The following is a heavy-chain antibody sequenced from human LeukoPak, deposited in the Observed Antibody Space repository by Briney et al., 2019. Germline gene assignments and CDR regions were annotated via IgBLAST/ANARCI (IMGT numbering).Heavy chain of an antibody. V-gene: IGHV3-23*01. J-gene: IGHJ4*02. CDR1: GFTFSRFG. CDR3: AKDNYGDY. D-gene: IGHD4-11*01. CDR2: ISGSGGST. Sequence: GGSLRLSCAASGFTFSRFGMHWVRQAPGKGLEWVSAISGSGGSTYYADSVKGRFTISRDNSKNTLYLQMNSLRAEDTAVYYYAKDNYGDYWGQGTLVTVSS.